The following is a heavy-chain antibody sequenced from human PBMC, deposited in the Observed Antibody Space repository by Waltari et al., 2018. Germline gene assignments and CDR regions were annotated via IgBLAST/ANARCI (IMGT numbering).Heavy chain of an antibody. CDR3: ARDPHQAGDY. D-gene: IGHD2-2*01. Sequence: QVQVVESGGGLVKPGGSLRLSCVASGFTFTDYYMSWLRQAPGKGLEGVSFIDKIGITIFYADSVKGRFTVSRDNAKNSLYLQMNTLSPDDTAVYYCARDPHQAGDYWGQGTLVTVSS. CDR1: GFTFTDYY. J-gene: IGHJ4*02. CDR2: IDKIGITI. V-gene: IGHV3-11*01.